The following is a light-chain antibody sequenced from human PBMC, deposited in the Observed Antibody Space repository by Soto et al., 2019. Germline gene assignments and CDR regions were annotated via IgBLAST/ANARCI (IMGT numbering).Light chain of an antibody. J-gene: IGKJ3*01. V-gene: IGKV3-11*01. CDR1: QSVNSY. CDR2: NAS. CDR3: QQCSYWPRT. Sequence: EIVLTQSPATLSLSPGERATLSCRASQSVNSYLAWYQQKPGQAPRLLMDNASNRATGIPARFSGSGSGTDFTLTISSLEPEDFAVYYCQQCSYWPRTFGPGTKVDMK.